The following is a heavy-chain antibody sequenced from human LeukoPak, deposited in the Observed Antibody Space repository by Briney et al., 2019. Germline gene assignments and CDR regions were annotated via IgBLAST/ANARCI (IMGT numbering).Heavy chain of an antibody. CDR2: IYYSGST. CDR1: GGSISSYY. Sequence: SETLSLTCTVSGGSISSYYWNWIRQPPGKGLEWIGYIYYSGSTNYNPSLKSRVTISVDTSKNQFSLKLSSVTAADTAVYYCARGGIGDPLRGDYWGQGTLVTVSS. V-gene: IGHV4-59*01. D-gene: IGHD3-16*01. CDR3: ARGGIGDPLRGDY. J-gene: IGHJ4*02.